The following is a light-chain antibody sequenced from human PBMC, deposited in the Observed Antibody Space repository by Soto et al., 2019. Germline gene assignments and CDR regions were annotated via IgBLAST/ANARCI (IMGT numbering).Light chain of an antibody. Sequence: AIQLTQSPSSLSASVGDRVTITCRASQVINSALAWYQQKPGKAPDLLIFDASTLESGVPSRFSGRRSGTDFSLTVSSLQPEDFATYYCQQFYTYPITFGQGTRLEMK. V-gene: IGKV1-13*02. CDR2: DAS. CDR3: QQFYTYPIT. CDR1: QVINSA. J-gene: IGKJ5*01.